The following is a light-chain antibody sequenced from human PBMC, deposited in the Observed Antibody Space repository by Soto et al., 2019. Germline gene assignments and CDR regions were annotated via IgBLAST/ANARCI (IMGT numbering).Light chain of an antibody. CDR3: QQYNKWPRT. J-gene: IGKJ1*01. CDR1: QSVNIH. Sequence: EIVLTQSPATLSVSTGERATLSCRASQSVNIHLAWYQQKPGQAPRLLIYGASARATGIPAKFSGSGSGTEFTLTISSLQSEDFAVYYCQQYNKWPRTLGQGTKV. V-gene: IGKV3D-15*01. CDR2: GAS.